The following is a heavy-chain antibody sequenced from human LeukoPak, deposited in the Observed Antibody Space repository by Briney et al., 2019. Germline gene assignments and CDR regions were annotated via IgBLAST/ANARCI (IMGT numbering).Heavy chain of an antibody. V-gene: IGHV4-4*07. CDR3: ARAINLDAFDI. CDR1: GGSISSYY. Sequence: SETLSLTCTVSGGSISSYYWNWIRQPPGKGLEWIGRIYTSGSTNSNPSLTSRVTMSVDTSKNQFSLKLSSVTAADTAVYYCARAINLDAFDIWGQGTIVTVSS. J-gene: IGHJ3*02. D-gene: IGHD5-12*01. CDR2: IYTSGST.